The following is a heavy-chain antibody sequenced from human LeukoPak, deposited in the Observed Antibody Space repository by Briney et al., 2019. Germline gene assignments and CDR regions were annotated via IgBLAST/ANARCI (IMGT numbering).Heavy chain of an antibody. CDR2: IYYSGST. CDR3: AGVRYSSSWALFDY. V-gene: IGHV4-59*01. CDR1: GGSISSYY. J-gene: IGHJ4*02. Sequence: SETLSLTCTVSGGSISSYYWSWIRQPPGKGLEWIGYIYYSGSTNYNPSLKSRVTISVDTSKNQFSLKLSSVTAADTAEYYCAGVRYSSSWALFDYWGQGTLVTVSS. D-gene: IGHD6-13*01.